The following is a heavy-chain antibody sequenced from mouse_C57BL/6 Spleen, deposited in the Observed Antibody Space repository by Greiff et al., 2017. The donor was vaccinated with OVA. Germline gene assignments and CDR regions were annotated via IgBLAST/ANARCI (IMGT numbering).Heavy chain of an antibody. V-gene: IGHV1-4*01. CDR2: INPSSGYT. Sequence: VQLQQSGAELARPGASVKMSCKGSGYTFTSYTMHWVKQRPGQGLEWIGYINPSSGYTKYNQKFKDKATLTADKSSSTAYMQLSSLTSEDSAVYYCATLRDFDYWGQGTTLTVSS. CDR1: GYTFTSYT. J-gene: IGHJ2*01. D-gene: IGHD1-1*01. CDR3: ATLRDFDY.